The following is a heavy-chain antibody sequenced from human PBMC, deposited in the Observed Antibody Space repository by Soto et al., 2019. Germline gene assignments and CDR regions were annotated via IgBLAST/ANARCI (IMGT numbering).Heavy chain of an antibody. D-gene: IGHD5-18*01. V-gene: IGHV5-51*01. CDR3: ARAFSVTPYYGMDV. CDR2: IYPGDSDT. J-gene: IGHJ6*02. CDR1: GYSFTSYW. Sequence: GPSLKISSEACGYSFTSYWIGWVRQMHGKVLEWMGIIYPGDSDTRYSPSFQGQVTISADKSISTAYLQWSSLKASGTAMYYCARAFSVTPYYGMDVWGQGTTVTVSS.